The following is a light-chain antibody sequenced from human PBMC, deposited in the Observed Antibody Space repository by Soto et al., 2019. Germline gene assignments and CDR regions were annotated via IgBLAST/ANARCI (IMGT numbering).Light chain of an antibody. CDR1: QSIGSN. CDR3: QQYNKWPLFT. CDR2: GAS. Sequence: ETVLTQSPATFSVSPGERATLSCRASQSIGSNLAWYQQRPGQPPRLLIYGASTRATGVPARFSGSGSGTEFTLTINSLQYEDFALYYCQQYNKWPLFTFGPGTNVDIK. V-gene: IGKV3-15*01. J-gene: IGKJ3*01.